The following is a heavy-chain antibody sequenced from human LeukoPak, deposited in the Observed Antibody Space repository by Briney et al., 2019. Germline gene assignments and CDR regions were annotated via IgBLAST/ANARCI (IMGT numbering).Heavy chain of an antibody. CDR2: ISYGGGNK. D-gene: IGHD1-26*01. J-gene: IGHJ4*02. CDR3: AKDPPVAWETGGYFDY. Sequence: GRSLTLSCAASGFTFSGYGMHWVRQAPGKGLEWVAVISYGGGNKYYPDSVKGRFTISRDNSKNTLYLQMSSLRDEDTAVYYCAKDPPVAWETGGYFDYWGQGTMVTVSS. CDR1: GFTFSGYG. V-gene: IGHV3-30*18.